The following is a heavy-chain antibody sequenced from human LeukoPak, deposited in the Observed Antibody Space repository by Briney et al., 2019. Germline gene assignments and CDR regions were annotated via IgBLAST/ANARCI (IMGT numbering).Heavy chain of an antibody. CDR3: ARARYDFWSGYYTGTGY. CDR1: GGSFSGYY. CDR2: INHSGST. J-gene: IGHJ4*02. D-gene: IGHD3-3*01. Sequence: KSSETLSLTCAVYGGSFSGYYWSWIRQPPGKGLEWIGEINHSGSTNYNPSLKSRVAISVDTSKNQFSLKLSSVTAADTAVYYCARARYDFWSGYYTGTGYWGQGTLVTVSS. V-gene: IGHV4-34*01.